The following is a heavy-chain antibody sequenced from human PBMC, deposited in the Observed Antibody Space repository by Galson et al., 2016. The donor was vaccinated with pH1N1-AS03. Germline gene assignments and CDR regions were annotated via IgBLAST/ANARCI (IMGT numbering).Heavy chain of an antibody. Sequence: SLRLSCAASGFTFSRYSMGWVRQAPGKGLEWVSSLSSDGGDAYYAESVKGRFTISRDKSRDTLYVQMNSLRADDTALYYCARRDAFLPFDYWGQGTLVTVSS. V-gene: IGHV3-23*01. CDR2: LSSDGGDA. J-gene: IGHJ4*02. CDR1: GFTFSRYS. CDR3: ARRDAFLPFDY.